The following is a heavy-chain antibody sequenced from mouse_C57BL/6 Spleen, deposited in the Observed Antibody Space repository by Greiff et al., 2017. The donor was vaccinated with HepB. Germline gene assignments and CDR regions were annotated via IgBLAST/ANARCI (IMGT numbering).Heavy chain of an antibody. Sequence: VQLKESGPGLVKPSQSLSLTCSVTGYSITSGYNWNWIRQFPGNKLEWMGYISYDGSNNYNPSLKNRISITRDTSKNQFFLKLNSVTTEDTATYYCARGPPSLYFDYWGQGTTLTVSS. CDR1: GYSITSGYN. J-gene: IGHJ2*01. D-gene: IGHD6-2*01. CDR3: ARGPPSLYFDY. CDR2: ISYDGSN. V-gene: IGHV3-6*01.